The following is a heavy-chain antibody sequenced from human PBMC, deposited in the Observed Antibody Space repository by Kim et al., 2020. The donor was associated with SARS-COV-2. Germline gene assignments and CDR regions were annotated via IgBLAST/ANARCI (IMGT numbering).Heavy chain of an antibody. CDR3: ARGPWTKNWYSSSSGFKYYYTMDV. V-gene: IGHV4-34*01. D-gene: IGHD6-6*01. CDR1: GGSFSGYY. CDR2: INHSGST. Sequence: SETLSPTCAVYGGSFSGYYWSWIRQPPGKGLEWIGEINHSGSTNYNPSLKSRVTISVDTSKNQFSLKLSSVTAADTAVYYCARGPWTKNWYSSSSGFKYYYTMDVWGQGTTVTVSS. J-gene: IGHJ6*02.